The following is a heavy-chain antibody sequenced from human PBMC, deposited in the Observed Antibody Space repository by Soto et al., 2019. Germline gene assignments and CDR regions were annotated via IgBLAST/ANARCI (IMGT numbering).Heavy chain of an antibody. V-gene: IGHV1-3*01. J-gene: IGHJ3*02. Sequence: ASVKVSCKASGYTFTSYAMHWVRQAPGQRHEWMGWINAGNGNTKYSQKFQGRVTITRDTSASTAYMELSSLRSEDTAVYYCARVLSYDSSGYYYWDAFDIWGQGTMVTVSS. D-gene: IGHD3-22*01. CDR2: INAGNGNT. CDR3: ARVLSYDSSGYYYWDAFDI. CDR1: GYTFTSYA.